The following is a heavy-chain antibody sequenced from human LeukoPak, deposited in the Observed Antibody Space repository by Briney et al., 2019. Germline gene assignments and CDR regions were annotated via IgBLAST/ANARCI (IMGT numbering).Heavy chain of an antibody. V-gene: IGHV3-21*01. D-gene: IGHD3-16*02. J-gene: IGHJ4*02. CDR1: GFTFSSYS. CDR2: ISSSSSYI. CDR3: AKDGDLSEGYYFDY. Sequence: GGSLRLSCAASGFTFSSYSMNWVRQAPGKGLGWVSSISSSSSYIYYADSVKGRFTISRDNAKNSLYLQMNSLRAEDTAVYYCAKDGDLSEGYYFDYWGQGTLVTVSS.